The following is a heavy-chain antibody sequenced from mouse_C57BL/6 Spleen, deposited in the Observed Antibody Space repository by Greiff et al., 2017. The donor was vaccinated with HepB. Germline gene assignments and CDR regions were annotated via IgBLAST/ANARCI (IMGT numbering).Heavy chain of an antibody. CDR1: GYTFTSYT. CDR2: INPSSGYT. CDR3: ARSGYYGSSLGYFDY. Sequence: QVQLQQSGAELARPGASVKMSCKASGYTFTSYTMHWVKQRPGQGLEWIGYINPSSGYTKYKQKFKDKATLTADKSSSTAYMQLSSLTSEDSAVYYCARSGYYGSSLGYFDYWGQGTTLTVSS. V-gene: IGHV1-4*01. D-gene: IGHD1-1*01. J-gene: IGHJ2*01.